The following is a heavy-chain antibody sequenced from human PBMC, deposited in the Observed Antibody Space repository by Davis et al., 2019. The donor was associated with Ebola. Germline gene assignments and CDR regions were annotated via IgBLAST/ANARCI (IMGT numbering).Heavy chain of an antibody. D-gene: IGHD3-3*01. CDR2: ISSSSSYI. Sequence: GESLKISCGASGFTFSRHSMNWVRQAPGKGLEWVSSISSSSSYIYYADSVKGRFTISRDNAKNSLYLQMNSLRAEDTAVYYCARAGRFLEWFVFDPWGQGTLVTVSS. J-gene: IGHJ5*02. CDR1: GFTFSRHS. CDR3: ARAGRFLEWFVFDP. V-gene: IGHV3-21*01.